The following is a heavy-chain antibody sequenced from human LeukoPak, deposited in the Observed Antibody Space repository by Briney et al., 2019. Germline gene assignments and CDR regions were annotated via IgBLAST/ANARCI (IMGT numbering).Heavy chain of an antibody. CDR1: GGSISSYY. CDR3: ARTRGGYSYYFDY. J-gene: IGHJ4*02. Sequence: SETLSLTCTVSGGSISSYYWSWIRQPPGKGLQWIGYIYYSGSINYNPSLKSRVTISLYTPRNQFSLKLTSVTAADTAVYYCARTRGGYSYYFDYWGQGTLVTVSS. CDR2: IYYSGSI. V-gene: IGHV4-59*08. D-gene: IGHD4-23*01.